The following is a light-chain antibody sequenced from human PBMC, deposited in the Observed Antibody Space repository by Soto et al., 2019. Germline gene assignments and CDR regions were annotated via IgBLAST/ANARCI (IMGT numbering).Light chain of an antibody. CDR1: ESISRH. CDR2: AAS. J-gene: IGKJ5*01. V-gene: IGKV1-39*01. CDR3: QESYSTLSIT. Sequence: DIQMTQSPSSLSASVGDRVTITCRASESISRHLNWYQQKPGNAPKLPIYAASSLQNGVPSRFSGSGSRTDFTLTISNLQPGDFATYYCQESYSTLSITFGQGTRLETK.